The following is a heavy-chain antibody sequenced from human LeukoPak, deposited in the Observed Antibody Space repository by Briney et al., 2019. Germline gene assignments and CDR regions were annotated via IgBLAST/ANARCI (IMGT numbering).Heavy chain of an antibody. J-gene: IGHJ3*01. CDR1: GFTFSSYE. CDR2: ISISGSTI. CDR3: ARRDYHSNSDAFDV. Sequence: GGSLRLSCAASGFTFSSYEMNWVRQAPGKGLEWVSFISISGSTIYYADSVKGRFTISRDNAKNSLYLQMNSLRAEDTAVYYCARRDYHSNSDAFDVWGQGTMVTVSS. V-gene: IGHV3-48*03. D-gene: IGHD4-23*01.